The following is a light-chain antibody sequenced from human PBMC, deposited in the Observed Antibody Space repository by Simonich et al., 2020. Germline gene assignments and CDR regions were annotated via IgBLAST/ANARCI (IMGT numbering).Light chain of an antibody. J-gene: IGLJ3*02. V-gene: IGLV1-40*01. CDR2: GNS. Sequence: QSVLTQPPSVSGAPGQRVTISCTGSSSNIGAGYDVHWYQQLPGTAPKLLIHGNSTRPAGVPDRFSSSKSGTSASLAITGLQAEDEADYYCQSYDSSLSGSKVFGGGTKLTVL. CDR3: QSYDSSLSGSKV. CDR1: SSNIGAGYD.